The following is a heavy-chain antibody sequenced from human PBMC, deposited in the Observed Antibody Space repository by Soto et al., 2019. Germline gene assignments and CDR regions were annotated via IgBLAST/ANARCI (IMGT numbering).Heavy chain of an antibody. CDR3: ASSPLDYDFWSGYYLFDY. CDR1: GGSISSSSYY. V-gene: IGHV4-39*01. D-gene: IGHD3-3*01. Sequence: SETLSLTCTVSGGSISSSSYYWGWIRQPPGKGLEWIGSIYYSGSTYYNPSLKSRVTISVDTSKNQFSLKLSSVTAADTAVYYCASSPLDYDFWSGYYLFDYWGQGTLVTVSS. J-gene: IGHJ4*02. CDR2: IYYSGST.